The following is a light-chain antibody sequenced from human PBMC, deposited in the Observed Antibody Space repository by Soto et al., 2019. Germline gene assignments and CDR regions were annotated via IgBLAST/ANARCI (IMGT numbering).Light chain of an antibody. CDR2: NNN. CDR1: RSNIGSNA. J-gene: IGLJ3*02. CDR3: AAWDDSLNARGV. Sequence: QSVLTQPPSASGTPGQRVTIACSGSRSNIGSNAVSWYQQLPGTAPKLLIYNNNQRPSGVPDRCSGSKAGTSASLAISGLQSEDEADYYCAAWDDSLNARGVFGGGTKLTVL. V-gene: IGLV1-44*01.